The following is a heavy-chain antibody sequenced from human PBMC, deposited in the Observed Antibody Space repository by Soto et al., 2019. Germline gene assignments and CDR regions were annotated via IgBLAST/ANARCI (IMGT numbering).Heavy chain of an antibody. J-gene: IGHJ4*02. CDR2: ISGSGGST. V-gene: IGHV3-23*01. Sequence: GGSLRLSCAASGFTFSSYAMSWVRQAPGKGLEWVSAISGSGGSTYYADSVKGRFTISRDNSKNTLYLQMNSLRAEDTAVYYCAKVPIVRLGLPVDYWGQGTLVTVSS. CDR1: GFTFSSYA. D-gene: IGHD3-16*02. CDR3: AKVPIVRLGLPVDY.